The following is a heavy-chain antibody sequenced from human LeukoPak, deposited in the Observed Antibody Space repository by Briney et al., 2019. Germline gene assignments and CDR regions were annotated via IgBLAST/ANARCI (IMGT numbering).Heavy chain of an antibody. CDR1: GFTFSNYA. V-gene: IGHV3-30*01. Sequence: GGSLRLSCAASGFTFSNYAMNWVRQAPGKGLEWVAVISYDGSNKYYADSVKGRFTISRDNSKNTLYLQMHSLRAEDTAVYYCVRGHTETANNDYWGQGTLVTVSS. CDR3: VRGHTETANNDY. J-gene: IGHJ4*02. CDR2: ISYDGSNK. D-gene: IGHD5-24*01.